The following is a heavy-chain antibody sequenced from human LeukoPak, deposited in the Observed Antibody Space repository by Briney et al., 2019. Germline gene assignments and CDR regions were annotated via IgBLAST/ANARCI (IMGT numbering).Heavy chain of an antibody. CDR1: GFTFSTFW. CDR3: ARDRYYIFDY. Sequence: QPGGSLRLSCATSGFTFSTFWMHWVRQAPGEGLVWVSRINHDGSSTNYADSVKGRFTISRDNAKSTVYLQMNSLRADDTAVYFCARDRYYIFDYWGQGAPVTVSS. V-gene: IGHV3-74*01. CDR2: INHDGSST. J-gene: IGHJ4*02. D-gene: IGHD3-10*01.